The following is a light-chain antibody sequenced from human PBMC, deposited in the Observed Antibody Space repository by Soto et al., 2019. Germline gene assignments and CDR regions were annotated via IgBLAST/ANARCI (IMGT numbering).Light chain of an antibody. Sequence: DIQMTQSPSTLSGSVGDRVTITCRASQTISSWLAWYQQKPGKAPTLLIYKASTLKSGVQSRFSVSGSGTEFTLTITSLQPDYFATYYCQHYNSYSEAFGQGTKV. V-gene: IGKV1-5*03. CDR1: QTISSW. J-gene: IGKJ1*01. CDR3: QHYNSYSEA. CDR2: KAS.